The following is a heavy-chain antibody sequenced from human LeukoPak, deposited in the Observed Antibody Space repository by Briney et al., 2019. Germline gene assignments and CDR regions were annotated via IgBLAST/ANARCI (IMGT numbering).Heavy chain of an antibody. J-gene: IGHJ5*02. CDR2: IYYSGST. V-gene: IGHV4-39*07. CDR3: ARDGTYYYGSGSSSPANNWFDP. CDR1: GGPISSSSYY. Sequence: SETLSLTCTVSGGPISSSSYYWGWIRQPPGKGLEWIGSIYYSGSTYYNPSLKSRVTISVDTSKNQFFLKLSSVTAADTAVYYCARDGTYYYGSGSSSPANNWFDPWGQGTLVTVSS. D-gene: IGHD3-10*01.